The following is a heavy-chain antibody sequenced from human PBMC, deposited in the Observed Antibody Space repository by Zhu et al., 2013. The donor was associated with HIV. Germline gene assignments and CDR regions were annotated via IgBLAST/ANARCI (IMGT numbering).Heavy chain of an antibody. CDR3: ARDVGTVTTFGNYYYYYGMDV. J-gene: IGHJ6*02. V-gene: IGHV1-18*01. Sequence: QVQLVQSGAEVKKPGASVKVSCKASGYTFTSYGISWVRQAPGQGLEWMGWISAYNGNTNYAQKLQGRVTMTTDTSTSTAYMELRSLRSDDTAVYYCARDVGTVTTFGNYYYYYGMDVWGQGTTVTVSS. D-gene: IGHD4-4*01. CDR1: GYTFTSYG. CDR2: ISAYNGNT.